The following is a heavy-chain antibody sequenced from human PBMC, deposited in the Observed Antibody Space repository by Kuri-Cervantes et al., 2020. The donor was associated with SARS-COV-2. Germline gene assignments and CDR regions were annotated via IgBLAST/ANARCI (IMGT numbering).Heavy chain of an antibody. J-gene: IGHJ6*03. V-gene: IGHV4-34*01. CDR2: INHSGST. CDR1: GGSFSGYY. Sequence: SQTLSLTCAVYGGSFSGYYWSWIRQPPGKGLEWIGKINHSGSTNYNPSLKSRVTISVDTSKNQFSLKLSSVTAADTAVYYCARITIFGVVIIYYYMDVWGKGTTVTDSS. CDR3: ARITIFGVVIIYYYMDV. D-gene: IGHD3-3*01.